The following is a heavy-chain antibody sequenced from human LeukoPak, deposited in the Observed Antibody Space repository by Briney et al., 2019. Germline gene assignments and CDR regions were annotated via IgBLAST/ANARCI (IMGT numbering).Heavy chain of an antibody. Sequence: SETLSLTCTVSGASISNYYWSWIRQPPGKGLEWIGSIYYSGSTYYNPSLKSRVTISVDTSKNQFSLKLSSVTAADTAVYYCARRHSSGWYHFDYWGQGTLVTVSS. CDR1: GASISNYY. D-gene: IGHD6-19*01. CDR2: IYYSGST. V-gene: IGHV4-39*01. J-gene: IGHJ4*02. CDR3: ARRHSSGWYHFDY.